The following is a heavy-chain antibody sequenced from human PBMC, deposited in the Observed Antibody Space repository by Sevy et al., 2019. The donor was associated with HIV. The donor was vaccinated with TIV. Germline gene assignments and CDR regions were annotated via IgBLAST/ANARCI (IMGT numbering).Heavy chain of an antibody. D-gene: IGHD1-26*01. CDR1: GFTFSSYA. J-gene: IGHJ5*02. CDR3: ARVGGWEVGSLDNWFDP. V-gene: IGHV3-23*01. Sequence: GGSLRLSCAASGFTFSSYAMSWVRQAPEKGLEWVSTISGSGDTTYYADSVKGRFASSSDNSEKTRYLQLNSRGAEDTAVYYCARVGGWEVGSLDNWFDPWGQGTLVTVSS. CDR2: ISGSGDTT.